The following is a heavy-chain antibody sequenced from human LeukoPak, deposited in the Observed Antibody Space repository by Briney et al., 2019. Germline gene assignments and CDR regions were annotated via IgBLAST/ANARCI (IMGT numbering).Heavy chain of an antibody. V-gene: IGHV1-2*02. CDR3: ARADASRWFDY. D-gene: IGHD2-2*01. CDR1: GYTFTGYY. J-gene: IGHJ5*01. Sequence: ASVKVSCKASGYTFTGYYMHWVRQAPGQGLEWMGWINANSGDTGDVQKFQGRVTMTRDTSVSTAYMELSRLRSDDTAVYFCARADASRWFDYWGQGALVTVS. CDR2: INANSGDT.